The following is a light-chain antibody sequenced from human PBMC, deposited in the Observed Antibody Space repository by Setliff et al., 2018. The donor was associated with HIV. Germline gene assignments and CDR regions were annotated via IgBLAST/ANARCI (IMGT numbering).Light chain of an antibody. J-gene: IGLJ3*02. Sequence: QSVLTQPASVSGSPGQSITISCTGTNSDIGGYNYVSWYQQHPGKAPKLLLYEVSNRPSGVSVRFSGSKSGNTASLTISGLQAEDEADYYCNSYTAASTQVFGGGTKVTVL. CDR3: NSYTAASTQV. CDR2: EVS. V-gene: IGLV2-14*01. CDR1: NSDIGGYNY.